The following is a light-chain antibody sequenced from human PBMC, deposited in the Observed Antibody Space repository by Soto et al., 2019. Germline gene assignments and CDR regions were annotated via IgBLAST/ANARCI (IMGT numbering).Light chain of an antibody. J-gene: IGLJ3*02. Sequence: QSALTQPASVSGSPGQSITFSCTGTSSDVGGYNYVSWYQQHPGKAPKLMIFDVSKRPSGVSPRFSGSKSGNTASLTISGLQAEDEADYYCNSLTSSGTRVFGGGTKLTVL. CDR1: SSDVGGYNY. CDR2: DVS. V-gene: IGLV2-14*03. CDR3: NSLTSSGTRV.